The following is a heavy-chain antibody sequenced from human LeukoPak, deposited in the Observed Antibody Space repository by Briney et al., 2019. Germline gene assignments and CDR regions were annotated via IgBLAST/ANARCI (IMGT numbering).Heavy chain of an antibody. CDR2: ITYDGSNK. J-gene: IGHJ4*02. CDR3: AQDIVRTAIDY. Sequence: GGSLRLSCAASGFTFSSYGMRWVRQAPGKGLEWVAVITYDGSNKYYADSVKGRFTISRDNSKNPLYMQMNSLRAEDTAVYYCAQDIVRTAIDYWGQGTLVTVSS. CDR1: GFTFSSYG. V-gene: IGHV3-30*18. D-gene: IGHD3-16*02.